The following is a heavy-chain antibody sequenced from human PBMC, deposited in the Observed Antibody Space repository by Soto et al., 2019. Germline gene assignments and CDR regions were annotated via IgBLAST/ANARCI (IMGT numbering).Heavy chain of an antibody. CDR3: ARGDGYNYYFEY. Sequence: GGSLRLSCAASGFTFSYDWMHWVRQAPGKGLVWVSRINTDGSDTSYADSVKGRFTISRDNSKNTLYLQMDSLRVEDTAEYYCARGDGYNYYFEYWGQGTRVTVSS. V-gene: IGHV3-74*01. CDR2: INTDGSDT. D-gene: IGHD5-12*01. CDR1: GFTFSYDW. J-gene: IGHJ4*02.